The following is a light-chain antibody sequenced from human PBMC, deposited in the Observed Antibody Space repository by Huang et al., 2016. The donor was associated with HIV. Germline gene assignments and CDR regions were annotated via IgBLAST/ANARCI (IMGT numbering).Light chain of an antibody. Sequence: EIVMTQSPATLSVSPGERATLSCRASQNVGNNVAWYQHKHGQAPRLHIYAASTRAAAIPARFSGRGSGTGFTLTISSLQSEDFAFYYCQQYYRWLLYTFGPGTKVDVK. CDR2: AAS. CDR3: QQYYRWLLYT. V-gene: IGKV3-15*01. CDR1: QNVGNN. J-gene: IGKJ3*01.